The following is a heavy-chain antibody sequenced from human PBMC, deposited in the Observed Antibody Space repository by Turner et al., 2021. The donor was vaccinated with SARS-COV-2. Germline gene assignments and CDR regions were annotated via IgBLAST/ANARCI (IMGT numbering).Heavy chain of an antibody. Sequence: EVQLVESGGGLVLPGGSLCPSLAASGFTFSSYWMSLVGQGAGEGLEGVANIKHDGSEKYYVDSVKGRFTINSDNAKNSLYMQMNSLRAEDTDVDYGARDLMVTAAAPYGMDVWGQGTTVTVSS. J-gene: IGHJ6*02. CDR3: ARDLMVTAAAPYGMDV. CDR2: IKHDGSEK. V-gene: IGHV3-7*01. D-gene: IGHD6-13*01. CDR1: GFTFSSYW.